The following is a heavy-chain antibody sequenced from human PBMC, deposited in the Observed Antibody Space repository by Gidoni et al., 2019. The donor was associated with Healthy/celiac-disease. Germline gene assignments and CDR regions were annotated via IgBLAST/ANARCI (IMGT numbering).Heavy chain of an antibody. Sequence: QVQLQQWGAGLLKPSETLSLTCAVYGGSFSCYYWSWIRQPPGKGLEWIGEINHSGSTNYNPSLKSRVTISVDTSKNQFSLKLSSVTAADTAVYYCARRMTGAFDYWGQGTLVTVSS. CDR1: GGSFSCYY. CDR3: ARRMTGAFDY. V-gene: IGHV4-34*01. J-gene: IGHJ4*02. D-gene: IGHD3-9*01. CDR2: INHSGST.